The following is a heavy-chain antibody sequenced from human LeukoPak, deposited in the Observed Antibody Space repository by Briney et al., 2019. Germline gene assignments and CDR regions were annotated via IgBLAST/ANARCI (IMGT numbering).Heavy chain of an antibody. Sequence: SQTLSLTCAVSGGSISSGGYSWSWIRQPPGKGLEWIGYIYHSGSTYYNPSLKSRVTISVDRSKNQFSLKLSSVTAADTAVYYCARGILVKVYAAFDYWGQGTLVTVSS. J-gene: IGHJ4*02. D-gene: IGHD2-2*01. CDR1: GGSISSGGYS. V-gene: IGHV4-30-2*01. CDR3: ARGILVKVYAAFDY. CDR2: IYHSGST.